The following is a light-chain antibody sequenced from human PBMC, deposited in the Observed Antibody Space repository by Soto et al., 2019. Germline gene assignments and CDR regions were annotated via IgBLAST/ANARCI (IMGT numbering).Light chain of an antibody. V-gene: IGLV4-60*02. CDR2: FEGIGRY. Sequence: QPVLTQSSSASAFLGSSVTLTCTLSSRHSNHIIAWHQQQPGKAPRYLMKFEGIGRYNKECGVPDRFSGSSSGADRYLTISNLQFEDEADYYCETWDSKLRVFGGWPQRTVL. CDR3: ETWDSKLRV. CDR1: SRHSNHI. J-gene: IGLJ3*02.